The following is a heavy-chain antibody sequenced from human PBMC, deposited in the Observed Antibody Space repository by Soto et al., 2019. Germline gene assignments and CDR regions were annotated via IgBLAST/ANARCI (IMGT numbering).Heavy chain of an antibody. V-gene: IGHV1-18*01. J-gene: IGHJ6*02. Sequence: QVQLVQSGDEVKKPGASVKVSCKASGYIFVNYGIAWVRQAPRQGLEWMGWISPYTGNTHSASKVQGRLTMTTDTSTSTAYMDLGSLTSDDTAVYYXVMXXNXVXXXPQDXWGQGTTVTVSS. CDR3: VMXXNXVXXXPQDX. CDR1: GYIFVNYG. CDR2: ISPYTGNT.